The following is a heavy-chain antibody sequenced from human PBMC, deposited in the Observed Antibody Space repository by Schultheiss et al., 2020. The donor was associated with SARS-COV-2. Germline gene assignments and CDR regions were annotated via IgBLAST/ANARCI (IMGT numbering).Heavy chain of an antibody. J-gene: IGHJ6*03. V-gene: IGHV4-59*12. Sequence: SETLSLTCTVSGGSISSYYWSWIRQPPGKGLEWIGYIYYSGSTNYNPSLKSRVTISVDTSKNQFSLKLSSVTAADTAVYYCARGYSSSWYYYYYYMDVWGKGTTVKVS. CDR2: IYYSGST. D-gene: IGHD6-13*01. CDR1: GGSISSYY. CDR3: ARGYSSSWYYYYYYMDV.